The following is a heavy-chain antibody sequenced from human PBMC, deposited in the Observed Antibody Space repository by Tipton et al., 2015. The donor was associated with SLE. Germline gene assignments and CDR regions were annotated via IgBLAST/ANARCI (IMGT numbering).Heavy chain of an antibody. V-gene: IGHV3-30*19. J-gene: IGHJ4*02. D-gene: IGHD6-19*01. CDR3: ARENIAVAGSLGY. CDR2: ISYDGSNK. Sequence: SLRLSCAASGFTFSSYGMHWARQAPGKGLEWVAVISYDGSNKYYADSVKGRFTISRDNSKNTLYLQMNSLRAEDTAVYYCARENIAVAGSLGYWGQGTLVTVSS. CDR1: GFTFSSYG.